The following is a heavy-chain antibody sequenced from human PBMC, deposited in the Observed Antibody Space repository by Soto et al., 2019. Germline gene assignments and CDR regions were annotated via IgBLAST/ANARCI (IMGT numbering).Heavy chain of an antibody. D-gene: IGHD1-26*01. CDR1: GYTFTSYY. J-gene: IGHJ4*02. Sequence: ASVKVSCKASGYTFTSYYMHWVRQAPGQGLEWMGIINPSGGSTSYAQKFQGRDTMTRDTSTSTLYMELSSLRSEDTAVYYCARVGGSYQDYWGQGTLVTVSS. V-gene: IGHV1-46*01. CDR3: ARVGGSYQDY. CDR2: INPSGGST.